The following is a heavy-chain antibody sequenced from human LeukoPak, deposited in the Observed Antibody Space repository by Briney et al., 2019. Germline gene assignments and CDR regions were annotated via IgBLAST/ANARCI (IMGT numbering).Heavy chain of an antibody. D-gene: IGHD6-19*01. Sequence: PSETLSLTCAVYGGSFSGYYWSWIRQPPGKGLEWIGEINHSGSTNYNPSLKRRVTISVDTSKNQFSLKLSSVTATDTAVYYCADRIAVAGIDYWGQGTLVTVSS. CDR2: INHSGST. V-gene: IGHV4-34*01. CDR3: ADRIAVAGIDY. CDR1: GGSFSGYY. J-gene: IGHJ4*02.